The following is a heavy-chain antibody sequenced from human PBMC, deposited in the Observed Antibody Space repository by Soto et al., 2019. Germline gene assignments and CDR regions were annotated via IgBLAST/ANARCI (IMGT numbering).Heavy chain of an antibody. D-gene: IGHD6-13*01. Sequence: CGARRLCCAASVFTFIGYAMSGFRQAPGDGLEWVSAISCSGGSTYYADSGKVRFTISRDNSKNTLYLQMNSLRAEDTAVYYCAKGTGSSWGYYYYGMDVWGQGPTVTVSS. CDR3: AKGTGSSWGYYYYGMDV. CDR1: VFTFIGYA. V-gene: IGHV3-23*01. CDR2: ISCSGGST. J-gene: IGHJ6*02.